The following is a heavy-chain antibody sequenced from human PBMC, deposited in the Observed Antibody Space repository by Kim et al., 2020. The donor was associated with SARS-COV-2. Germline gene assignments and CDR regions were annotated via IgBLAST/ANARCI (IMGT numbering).Heavy chain of an antibody. Sequence: GESLKISCKGSGYSFTSYWIGWVRQMPGKGLEWMGIIYPGDSDTRYSPSFQGQVTISADKSISTAYLQWSSLKASDTAMYYCARRTWGYYDSSGYSSWVYFDYWGQGTLVTVSS. CDR1: GYSFTSYW. D-gene: IGHD3-22*01. J-gene: IGHJ4*02. CDR2: IYPGDSDT. V-gene: IGHV5-51*01. CDR3: ARRTWGYYDSSGYSSWVYFDY.